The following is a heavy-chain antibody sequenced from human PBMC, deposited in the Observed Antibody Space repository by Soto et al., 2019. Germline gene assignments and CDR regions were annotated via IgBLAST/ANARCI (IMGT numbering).Heavy chain of an antibody. CDR2: IFSSGTT. CDR1: GDYFGSGNIY. D-gene: IGHD3-16*01. V-gene: IGHV4-30-4*02. Sequence: PSETLSLTCTVSGDYFGSGNIYWSWIRQAPGKGLELIGYIFSSGTTYYNPSLKSRLTMSLDTSQNQFSLKLNSVTAADTAVYFCARVPSPFDFYYAMDVWGQGTTVTVSS. CDR3: ARVPSPFDFYYAMDV. J-gene: IGHJ6*02.